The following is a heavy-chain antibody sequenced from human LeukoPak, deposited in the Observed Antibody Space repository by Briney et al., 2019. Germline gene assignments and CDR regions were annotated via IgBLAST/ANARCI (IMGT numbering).Heavy chain of an antibody. V-gene: IGHV3-7*01. J-gene: IGHJ4*02. Sequence: GSLRLSCAASAFTFTNYWMSWVRQAPGKGLEWVANIKEGGSEKYYVDSVKGRFTISRDNAKNSLYLQMNSLRAEDTAVYYCVRDNCTGTSCHHFDYWGQGTLVTVSS. D-gene: IGHD2-2*01. CDR2: IKEGGSEK. CDR3: VRDNCTGTSCHHFDY. CDR1: AFTFTNYW.